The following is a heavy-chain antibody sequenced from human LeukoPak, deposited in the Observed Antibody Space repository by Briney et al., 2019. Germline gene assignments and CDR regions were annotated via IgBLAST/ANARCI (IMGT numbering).Heavy chain of an antibody. J-gene: IGHJ4*02. CDR3: ARDNYDSSGYYRSAFDY. V-gene: IGHV3-30*07. Sequence: PGRSLRLSCAASGFTFRSYAMHWVRQAPGKGLEWVAVISYDGSEKYYADSVKGRFTISRDNSKNTLYLQMNSLRAEDTAVYYCARDNYDSSGYYRSAFDYWGQGTLVTVSS. CDR1: GFTFRSYA. D-gene: IGHD3-22*01. CDR2: ISYDGSEK.